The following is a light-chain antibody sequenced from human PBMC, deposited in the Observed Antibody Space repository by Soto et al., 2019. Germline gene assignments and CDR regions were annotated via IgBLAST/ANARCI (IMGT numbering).Light chain of an antibody. CDR1: QGIRND. V-gene: IGKV1-6*01. CDR2: AAS. J-gene: IGKJ5*01. Sequence: IQMTQSQSSLSAAVGVRVTITFRASQGIRNDLGWYQQKPGKAPKLLIYAASSLQSGVPSRFSGSGSGTDFTLTISSLQPEDFATYYCLQDYNYPFTFGHGTRLEIK. CDR3: LQDYNYPFT.